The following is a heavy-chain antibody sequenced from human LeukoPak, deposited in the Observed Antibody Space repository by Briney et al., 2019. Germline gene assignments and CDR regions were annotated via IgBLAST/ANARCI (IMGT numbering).Heavy chain of an antibody. Sequence: SETLSLTCTVSGGSISSSSYYWGWIRQPPGKGLEWIGSIYYSGSTYHNPSLKSRVTISVDTSKNQFSLKLSSVTAADTAVYYYARHRNSYGGNSGDAFDIWGQGTMVTVSS. CDR2: IYYSGST. CDR1: GGSISSSSYY. D-gene: IGHD4-23*01. V-gene: IGHV4-39*01. CDR3: ARHRNSYGGNSGDAFDI. J-gene: IGHJ3*02.